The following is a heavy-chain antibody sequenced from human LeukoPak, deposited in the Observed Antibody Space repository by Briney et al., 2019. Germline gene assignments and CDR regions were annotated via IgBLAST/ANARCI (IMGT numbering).Heavy chain of an antibody. J-gene: IGHJ3*02. Sequence: ASVKVSCKASGYSFTGYYMHWVRQAPGQGLEWMGWINPYSGGTNYAQKFQGRVTMTRDMSTSTVYMELSSLRSEDTAVYYCARSRADTATLDIWGQGTMVTVSS. CDR3: ARSRADTATLDI. V-gene: IGHV1-2*02. CDR1: GYSFTGYY. CDR2: INPYSGGT. D-gene: IGHD5-18*01.